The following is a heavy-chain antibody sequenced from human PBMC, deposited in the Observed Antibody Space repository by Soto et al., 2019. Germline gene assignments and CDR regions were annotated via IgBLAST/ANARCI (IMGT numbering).Heavy chain of an antibody. D-gene: IGHD6-19*01. V-gene: IGHV3-13*04. CDR3: ARSGLAVAGPYPYWYFDL. CDR2: IGTAGDT. CDR1: GFTYSSYD. J-gene: IGHJ2*01. Sequence: EVQLVESGGGLVQPGGSLRLSCAASGFTYSSYDMHWVHQATGKGLEWVSAIGTAGDTYYPGSVKGRFTISRENAKNSLYLQMNSLRAGDTAVYYCARSGLAVAGPYPYWYFDLRGRGTLVTVSS.